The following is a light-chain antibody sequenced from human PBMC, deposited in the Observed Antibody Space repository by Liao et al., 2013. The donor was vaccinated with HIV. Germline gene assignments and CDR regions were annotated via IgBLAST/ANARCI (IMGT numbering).Light chain of an antibody. CDR1: NLASQS. V-gene: IGLV3-21*01. CDR2: SNT. J-gene: IGLJ2*01. Sequence: SYALTQPPAVSLAPGKTATITCEGVNLASQSVHWYQQRPGQAPVLVIFSNTDRPSGIPARFSGSNSGNTATLTISETQAMDEADYYCQAWDTNTAIFGGGTKLTVL. CDR3: QAWDTNTAI.